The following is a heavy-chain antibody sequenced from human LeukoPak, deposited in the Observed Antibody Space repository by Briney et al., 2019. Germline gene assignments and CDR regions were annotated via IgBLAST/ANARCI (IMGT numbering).Heavy chain of an antibody. Sequence: GRSLRLSCAASGFTFSSYGMHWVRQAPGKGLEWVAVIWYDGSNKYYADSVKGRFTISRDNSKNTLYLQMNSLRAEDTAVYYCARDGYCSSTSCSIDYWGQGTLVTVSS. D-gene: IGHD2-2*03. CDR3: ARDGYCSSTSCSIDY. CDR2: IWYDGSNK. CDR1: GFTFSSYG. V-gene: IGHV3-33*01. J-gene: IGHJ4*02.